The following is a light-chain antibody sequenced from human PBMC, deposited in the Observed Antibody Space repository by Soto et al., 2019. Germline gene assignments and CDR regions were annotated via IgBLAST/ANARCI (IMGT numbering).Light chain of an antibody. CDR1: SSDVGGYNY. V-gene: IGLV2-14*01. Sequence: QSVLTQPASVSGSPGQSITISCTGTSSDVGGYNYVSWYQQQPGKTPKLMIYEVSNRPSGVSNRFSGSKSGNTASLTISGLQAEDEADYYCSSYTTISTLVFGGGTQLTVL. CDR3: SSYTTISTLV. CDR2: EVS. J-gene: IGLJ2*01.